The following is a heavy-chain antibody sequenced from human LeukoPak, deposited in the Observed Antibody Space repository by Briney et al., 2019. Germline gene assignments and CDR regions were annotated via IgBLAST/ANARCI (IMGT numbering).Heavy chain of an antibody. V-gene: IGHV3-33*03. Sequence: GGSLRLSCVASGFTFSRYGMHWVRQAPGKGLEWVAIIWYDGSNKYYADSVKGRFTISRDTSKNTLSLQMNSLRVEDTAIYYCAKDIQLSTWGLGTMVTVSS. CDR2: IWYDGSNK. CDR1: GFTFSRYG. D-gene: IGHD5-24*01. CDR3: AKDIQLST. J-gene: IGHJ3*01.